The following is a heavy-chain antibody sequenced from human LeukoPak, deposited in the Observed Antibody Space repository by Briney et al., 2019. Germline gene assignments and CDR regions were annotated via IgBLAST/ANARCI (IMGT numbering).Heavy chain of an antibody. CDR1: ADSIYGGGSY. J-gene: IGHJ4*02. V-gene: IGHV4-31*03. CDR2: IYYSGTT. D-gene: IGHD1-1*01. Sequence: SETLSLTCTVSADSIYGGGSYWSWVRQHPGKGLEWIGHIYYSGTTYYNPSLESRLITSVDTSKNEFSPKVSSMTAADTAVYFCARARRLGDDTSFYIDSWGQGTLVTVSS. CDR3: ARARRLGDDTSFYIDS.